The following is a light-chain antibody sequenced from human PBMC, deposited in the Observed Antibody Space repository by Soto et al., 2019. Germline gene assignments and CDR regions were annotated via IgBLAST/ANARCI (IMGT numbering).Light chain of an antibody. CDR1: QSVSSNY. CDR2: GAS. J-gene: IGKJ2*01. V-gene: IGKV3-20*01. CDR3: QQYDNSPGT. Sequence: DSALTQSPGTLSLSPGERATLSWRASQSVSSNYLAWYQQKPGQAPRLLIYGASSRATGIPDRFSGSGSGTDFTLTISRLEAEDFAVYYCQQYDNSPGTFGQGAKLEFK.